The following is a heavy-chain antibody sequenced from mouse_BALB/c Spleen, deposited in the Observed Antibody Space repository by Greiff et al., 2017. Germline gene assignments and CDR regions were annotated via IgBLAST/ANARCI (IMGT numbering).Heavy chain of an antibody. V-gene: IGHV1-55*01. CDR1: GYNFTSYW. CDR2: IYPGSGST. Sequence: QVQLQQPGAELVKPGTSVKLSCKASGYNFTSYWINWVKLRPGQGLEWIGDIYPGSGSTNYNEKFKSKATLTVDTSSSTAYMQLSSLASEDSALYYCARWGYGYDECCDDWGQGTTLTVSS. D-gene: IGHD2-2*01. J-gene: IGHJ2*01. CDR3: ARWGYGYDECCDD.